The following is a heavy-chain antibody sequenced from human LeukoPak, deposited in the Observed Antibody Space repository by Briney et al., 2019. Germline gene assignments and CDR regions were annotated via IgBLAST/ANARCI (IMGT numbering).Heavy chain of an antibody. V-gene: IGHV4-38-2*02. D-gene: IGHD6-6*01. Sequence: SETLSLTCTVSGYSISSGYYWGWIRQPPGKGLEWIGYIYYSGSTNYNPSLKSRVTISVDTSKNQFSLKLSSVTAADTAVYYCARDASSSLNYWGQGTLVTVSS. CDR3: ARDASSSLNY. CDR2: IYYSGST. J-gene: IGHJ4*02. CDR1: GYSISSGYY.